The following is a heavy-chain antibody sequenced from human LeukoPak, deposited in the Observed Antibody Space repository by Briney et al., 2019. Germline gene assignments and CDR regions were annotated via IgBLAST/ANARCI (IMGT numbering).Heavy chain of an antibody. V-gene: IGHV3-7*03. D-gene: IGHD4-17*01. J-gene: IGHJ4*02. CDR3: ARVYGDYEYYFDY. CDR1: GFTFSSYW. Sequence: GGSLRLSCAASGFTFSSYWMSWVRQAPGKGLEWVANIKEDGGEKFHVDSVKGRFTISRDNAKKSLYLQMNSLRAEDTALYYCARVYGDYEYYFDYWGQGTLVTVSS. CDR2: IKEDGGEK.